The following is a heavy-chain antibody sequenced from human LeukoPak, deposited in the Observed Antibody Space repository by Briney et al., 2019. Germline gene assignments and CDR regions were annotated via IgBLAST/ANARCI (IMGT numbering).Heavy chain of an antibody. J-gene: IGHJ3*02. CDR2: IRYDGSNK. CDR1: RFTFSSYG. V-gene: IGHV3-30*02. D-gene: IGHD5-24*01. CDR3: ARARDGFQGRDAFDI. Sequence: GGTLRLSSAASRFTFSSYGMHWDRHAPGKGLEWVAFIRYDGSNKYYADSVKGRFTISTDNSKTTLYLQMNGLRAEDTAVYYCARARDGFQGRDAFDIWGQGTMVTVSS.